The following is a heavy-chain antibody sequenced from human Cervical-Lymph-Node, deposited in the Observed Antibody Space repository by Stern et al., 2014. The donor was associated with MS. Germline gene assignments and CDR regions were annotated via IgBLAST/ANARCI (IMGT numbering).Heavy chain of an antibody. CDR1: GGSISSGGYS. CDR3: ARDLGMPRAQDGFDI. Sequence: QVQLQESGPGLVKPSQNLSLTCTVSGGSISSGGYSWSWIRQHPGNGLEWTGYIYYSGSTYYNPSLKSRVTISVDTSKNQFSLKLSSVTAADTAVYYCARDLGMPRAQDGFDIWGQGTMVTVSS. V-gene: IGHV4-31*03. D-gene: IGHD2-2*01. J-gene: IGHJ3*02. CDR2: IYYSGST.